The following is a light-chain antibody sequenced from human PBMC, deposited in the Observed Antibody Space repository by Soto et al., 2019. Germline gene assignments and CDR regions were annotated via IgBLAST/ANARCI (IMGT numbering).Light chain of an antibody. CDR1: QSISNW. J-gene: IGKJ1*01. V-gene: IGKV1-5*03. Sequence: DIQMTQSPSTLSESVGDRVTITCRASQSISNWLAWYQQRPGKAPKLLIYKASSLESGVPSRFSGSGSGTEFTLTISSLQPDDFATYYCQQYNSYSRTFGQGTKVEIK. CDR2: KAS. CDR3: QQYNSYSRT.